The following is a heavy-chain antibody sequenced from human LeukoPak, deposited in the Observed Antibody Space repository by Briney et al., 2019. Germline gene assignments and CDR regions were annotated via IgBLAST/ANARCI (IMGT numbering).Heavy chain of an antibody. J-gene: IGHJ4*02. D-gene: IGHD1-26*01. CDR3: AKRSGINYGYFDY. CDR2: ITGSGDYT. CDR1: GFTFSSYA. V-gene: IGHV3-23*01. Sequence: GGSLRLSCAASGFTFSSYAMSWVRQAPGKGLEWVSAITGSGDYTDYADSVKGRYTISRDNSKNTAYLQMNSLRAEDTAVYYCAKRSGINYGYFDYWGQGTLVTVSS.